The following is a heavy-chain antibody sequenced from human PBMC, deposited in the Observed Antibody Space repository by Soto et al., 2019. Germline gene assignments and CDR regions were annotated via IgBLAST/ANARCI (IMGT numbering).Heavy chain of an antibody. CDR2: ISAYNGNT. CDR1: DYTFTSYG. V-gene: IGHV1-18*01. D-gene: IGHD3-22*01. CDR3: ARYYYDSSGYPTDAFDI. J-gene: IGHJ3*02. Sequence: QVQLVQSGAEVKKPGASVKVSCKASDYTFTSYGISWVRQAPGQGLEWMGWISAYNGNTNYAQKLQGRVTMTTDTSTSTAYMEMRSLRSDDTAVYYCARYYYDSSGYPTDAFDIWGQGTMGTVSS.